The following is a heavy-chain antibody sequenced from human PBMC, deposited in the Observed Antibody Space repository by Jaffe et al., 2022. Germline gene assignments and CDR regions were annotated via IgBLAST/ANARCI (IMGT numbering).Heavy chain of an antibody. CDR3: AKDLGDCISSSCFPAS. CDR2: LSWNSANI. J-gene: IGHJ4*02. Sequence: EVQLVESGGGLVQPGRSLRLSCAASGFSFADYGMHWVRQAPGKGLEWISGLSWNSANIGYADAVKGRFTISRDNAKNSLYLQMNSLRAEDTALYYCAKDLGDCISSSCFPASWGQGTLVTVSS. V-gene: IGHV3-9*01. CDR1: GFSFADYG. D-gene: IGHD2-2*01.